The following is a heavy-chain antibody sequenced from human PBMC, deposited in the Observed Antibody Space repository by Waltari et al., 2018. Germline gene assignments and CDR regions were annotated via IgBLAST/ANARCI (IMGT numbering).Heavy chain of an antibody. CDR1: GGSFSGYY. Sequence: QVQLQQWGAGLLKPSETLSLTCAVYGGSFSGYYWSWIRQPPGKGLEWIGESNHSGSTNYNPSLKSRVTISVDTSKNQFSLKLSSVTAADTAVYYCARGLRWFGELLEGRYNWFDPWGQGTLVTVSS. J-gene: IGHJ5*02. CDR3: ARGLRWFGELLEGRYNWFDP. D-gene: IGHD3-10*01. CDR2: SNHSGST. V-gene: IGHV4-34*01.